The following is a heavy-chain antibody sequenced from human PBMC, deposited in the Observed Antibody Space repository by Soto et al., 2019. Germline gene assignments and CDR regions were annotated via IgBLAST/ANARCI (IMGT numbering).Heavy chain of an antibody. V-gene: IGHV4-39*01. CDR1: GGSISSSSYY. J-gene: IGHJ4*02. CDR3: ARQRLVGLRFLEWLLDFDY. D-gene: IGHD3-3*01. CDR2: IYYSGST. Sequence: SETLSLTCTVSGGSISSSSYYWGWIRQPPGKGLEWIGSIYYSGSTYYNPSLKSRVTISVDTSKNQFSLKLSSVTAADTAVYYCARQRLVGLRFLEWLLDFDYWGQGTLVTVSS.